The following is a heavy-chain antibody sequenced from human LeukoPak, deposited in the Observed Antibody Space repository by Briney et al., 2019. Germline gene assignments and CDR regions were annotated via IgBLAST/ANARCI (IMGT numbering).Heavy chain of an antibody. CDR2: INPNSGDT. CDR1: GYTFTGYH. J-gene: IGHJ4*02. Sequence: GASVKVSCKASGYTFTGYHMHWVRQAPGQGLEWMGWINPNSGDTNYAQKFQGRVTMTRDTSISTAYMELSRLRSDDTAVYYCARGGVGSLRGNFDYWGQGTLVTVSS. D-gene: IGHD1-26*01. V-gene: IGHV1-2*02. CDR3: ARGGVGSLRGNFDY.